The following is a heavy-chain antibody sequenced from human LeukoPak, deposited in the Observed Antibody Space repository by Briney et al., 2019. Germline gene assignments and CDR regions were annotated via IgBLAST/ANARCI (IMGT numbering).Heavy chain of an antibody. D-gene: IGHD3-16*01. V-gene: IGHV4-59*12. CDR1: GGSISSYY. CDR3: ARDPSNSAFKGMQGGDY. CDR2: IFHRANT. J-gene: IGHJ4*02. Sequence: SETLSLTCTVSGGSISSYYWSWIGQPPGKGLEWIGSIFHRANTYYNPSLKSRVTISVDTSKNQFSLKMSSVTAADTAVYYCARDPSNSAFKGMQGGDYWGQGTLVTVSS.